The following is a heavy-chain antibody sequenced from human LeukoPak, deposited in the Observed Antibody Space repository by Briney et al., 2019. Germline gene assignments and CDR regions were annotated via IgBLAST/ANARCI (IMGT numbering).Heavy chain of an antibody. J-gene: IGHJ4*02. CDR3: AKEGTGIHFDY. V-gene: IGHV3-30-3*01. Sequence: GRSLRLSCAASGFTFSSNASHWVRQAPGKGLEWVAEISYDGGNTYYADSVKGRFTISRDNYKNPLYLQMNSLRAEDTAVYYCAKEGTGIHFDYWGQGTLVTVSS. D-gene: IGHD1-1*01. CDR2: ISYDGGNT. CDR1: GFTFSSNA.